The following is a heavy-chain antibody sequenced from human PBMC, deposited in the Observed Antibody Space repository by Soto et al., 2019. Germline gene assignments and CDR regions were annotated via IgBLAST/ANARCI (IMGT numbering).Heavy chain of an antibody. Sequence: ASVKVSCKASGYTFTSYGISWVRQAPGQGLEWMGWISAYNGNTNYAQKLQGRVTMTTDASTSTAYMELRSLRSDDTAVYYCARVVDDEYYDFWSGYGPGRMDVWGQGTTVTVSS. D-gene: IGHD3-3*01. CDR3: ARVVDDEYYDFWSGYGPGRMDV. J-gene: IGHJ6*02. CDR2: ISAYNGNT. CDR1: GYTFTSYG. V-gene: IGHV1-18*01.